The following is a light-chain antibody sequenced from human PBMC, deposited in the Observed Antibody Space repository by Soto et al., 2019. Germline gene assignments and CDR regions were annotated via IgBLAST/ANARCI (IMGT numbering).Light chain of an antibody. V-gene: IGLV2-8*01. J-gene: IGLJ1*01. Sequence: QSVLTQPPSASGSPGQSVSISCTGTSSDVGAYNYVSWYQQHPGQAPQLMLYDVNKRPSGVPVRFSGSKSGNTPSLTVSGLQAEDDADYYCSSYAGSVYVFGTGTKVTVL. CDR1: SSDVGAYNY. CDR3: SSYAGSVYV. CDR2: DVN.